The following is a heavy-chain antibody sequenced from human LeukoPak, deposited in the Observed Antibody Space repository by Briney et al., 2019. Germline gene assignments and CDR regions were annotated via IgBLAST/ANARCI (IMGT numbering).Heavy chain of an antibody. D-gene: IGHD5-12*01. CDR1: AFTFSSYS. J-gene: IGHJ4*02. CDR3: AKDQRLDTGYDVDY. CDR2: IYPSGDIT. Sequence: GGSLRLSCSASAFTFSSYSMNWIRQAPGKGLEWVAFIYPSGDITEYADSVKGRFTISRDNSRDTLYLQMDNLRAEDTAVYYCAKDQRLDTGYDVDYWGQGTLVTVSS. V-gene: IGHV3-23*05.